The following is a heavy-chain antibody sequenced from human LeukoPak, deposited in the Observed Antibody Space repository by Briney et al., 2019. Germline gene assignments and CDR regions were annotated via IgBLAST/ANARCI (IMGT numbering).Heavy chain of an antibody. CDR1: GGSFSGYY. CDR3: ARGRVRIAVAVDYFDY. Sequence: SETLSLTCAVYGGSFSGYYWSWIRQPPGKGLEWIGEINRSGSTNYNPSLKSRVTISVDTSKNQFSLKLSSVTAADTAVYYCARGRVRIAVAVDYFDYWGQGTLVTVSS. J-gene: IGHJ4*02. CDR2: INRSGST. D-gene: IGHD6-19*01. V-gene: IGHV4-34*01.